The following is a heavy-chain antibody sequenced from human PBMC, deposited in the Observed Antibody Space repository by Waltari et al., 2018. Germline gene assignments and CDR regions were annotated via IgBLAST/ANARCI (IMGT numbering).Heavy chain of an antibody. V-gene: IGHV4-39*07. J-gene: IGHJ4*02. D-gene: IGHD3-3*01. CDR3: ARDRVTILPSGESGYDY. Sequence: QLQLQESGPGLVKPSETLSLTCTVSGGSISSSSYYWGWIRQPPGKGLEWIGSIYYSGGTDYNPSLKSRVTISVDTSKNQFSLKLSSVTAADTAVYYCARDRVTILPSGESGYDYWGQGTLVTVSS. CDR1: GGSISSSSYY. CDR2: IYYSGGT.